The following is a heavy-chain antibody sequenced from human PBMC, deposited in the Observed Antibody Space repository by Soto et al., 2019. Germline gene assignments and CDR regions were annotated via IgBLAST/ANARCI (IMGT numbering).Heavy chain of an antibody. CDR2: INAGNGNT. Sequence: ASVKVSCKASGYTFTNYAMHWVRQAPGQRLEWMGWINAGNGNTKYSQKLQGRVTMTTDTSTSTAYMELRSLRSDDTAVYYRARLVAVAGNDYWGQGTLVTVSS. CDR3: ARLVAVAGNDY. V-gene: IGHV1-3*01. D-gene: IGHD6-19*01. CDR1: GYTFTNYA. J-gene: IGHJ4*02.